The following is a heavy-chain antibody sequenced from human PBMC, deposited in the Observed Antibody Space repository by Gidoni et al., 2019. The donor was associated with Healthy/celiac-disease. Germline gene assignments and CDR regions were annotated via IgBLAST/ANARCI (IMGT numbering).Heavy chain of an antibody. Sequence: EVQLVESGGGLVQPGGSLRLSCAASGFTFSSYEMNWVRQAPGKGLEWVSYISSSGSTIYYADSVKGRFTISRDNAKNSLYLQMNSLRAEDTAVYYCARESFRWYYDSSGYPLRAGGYWGQGTLVTVSS. CDR1: GFTFSSYE. J-gene: IGHJ4*02. CDR2: ISSSGSTI. V-gene: IGHV3-48*03. CDR3: ARESFRWYYDSSGYPLRAGGY. D-gene: IGHD3-22*01.